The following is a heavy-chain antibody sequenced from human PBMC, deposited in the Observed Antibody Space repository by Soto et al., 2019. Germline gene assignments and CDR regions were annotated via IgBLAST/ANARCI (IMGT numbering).Heavy chain of an antibody. CDR2: IYYSGST. D-gene: IGHD3-10*01. J-gene: IGHJ5*02. V-gene: IGHV4-39*01. CDR3: ARRWFGEKTAWFDP. CDR1: GGSISSSSYY. Sequence: QLQLQESGPGLVKPSETLSLTCTVSGGSISSSSYYWGWIRQPPGKGLEWIGSIYYSGSTYYNPSLKSRVTISVDTSKNQFSLKLSSVTAADTAVYYCARRWFGEKTAWFDPWGQGTLVTVSS.